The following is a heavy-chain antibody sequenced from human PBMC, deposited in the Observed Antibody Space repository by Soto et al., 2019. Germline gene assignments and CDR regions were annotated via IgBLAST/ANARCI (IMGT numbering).Heavy chain of an antibody. Sequence: ASVKVSCKASGYTFTSYDINWVRQATGQGLEWMGWMNPNSGNTGYAQKFQGRVTMTRNTSISTAYMELSSLRSEDTAVYYCARGHRARLGYCSSTSCYYYYNMDVWGKGTTVTVSS. CDR2: MNPNSGNT. D-gene: IGHD2-2*01. J-gene: IGHJ6*03. CDR1: GYTFTSYD. V-gene: IGHV1-8*01. CDR3: ARGHRARLGYCSSTSCYYYYNMDV.